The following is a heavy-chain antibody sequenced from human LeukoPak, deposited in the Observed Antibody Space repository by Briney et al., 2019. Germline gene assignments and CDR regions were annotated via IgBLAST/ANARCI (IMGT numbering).Heavy chain of an antibody. V-gene: IGHV3-7*01. CDR3: ARDRGWQQFDY. Sequence: GGSLRLSCAASGFTFSNSWMTWVRQAPGRGLERVANIKEDGSETYYVGSVRGRFTISRDNAKNSVYLEMNSLRAEDTAVYFCARDRGWQQFDYWGQGTLVTVSS. CDR1: GFTFSNSW. D-gene: IGHD5-24*01. J-gene: IGHJ4*02. CDR2: IKEDGSET.